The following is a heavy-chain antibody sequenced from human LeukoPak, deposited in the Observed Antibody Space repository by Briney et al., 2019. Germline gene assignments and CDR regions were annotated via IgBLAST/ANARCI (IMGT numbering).Heavy chain of an antibody. V-gene: IGHV3-64*01. Sequence: PGGSLRLPCAASGFTFSSYAMHWVRQAPGKGLEYVSAISSNGGNTYYANSVKGRFTISRDNSKNTLYLQMGSVRAEDMAVYYCARDQVYYYGSGSYMHWFDPWGQGTLVTVSS. CDR3: ARDQVYYYGSGSYMHWFDP. CDR2: ISSNGGNT. J-gene: IGHJ5*02. D-gene: IGHD3-10*01. CDR1: GFTFSSYA.